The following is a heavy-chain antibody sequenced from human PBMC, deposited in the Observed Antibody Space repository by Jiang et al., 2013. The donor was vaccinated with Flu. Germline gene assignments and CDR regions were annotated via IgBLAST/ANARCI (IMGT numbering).Heavy chain of an antibody. CDR2: INPNSGGT. D-gene: IGHD4-17*01. CDR3: ARAPPRHYGDYVWLDP. J-gene: IGHJ5*02. CDR1: AYSFTGYF. V-gene: IGHV1-2*02. Sequence: PGASVKVSCKASAYSFTGYFIHWVRQAPGQGLEWMGSINPNSGGTNYAQNFQGRVTMTSDTSISTAYLELRRLRSDDTAVYYCARAPPRHYGDYVWLDPWGQGTLVTVSS.